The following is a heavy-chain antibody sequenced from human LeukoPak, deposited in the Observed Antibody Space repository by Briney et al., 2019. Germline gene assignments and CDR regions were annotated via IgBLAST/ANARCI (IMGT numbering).Heavy chain of an antibody. J-gene: IGHJ4*02. CDR3: AREMATTETFDY. Sequence: SETLSLTCAVYGGSFSGYYWSWIRQPPGKGLEWIGEINHSGSTNYNPSLKSRVTISVDTSKNQFSLKLSSVTAADTAVYYCAREMATTETFDYWGQGTLVTVSS. CDR1: GGSFSGYY. D-gene: IGHD5-24*01. V-gene: IGHV4-34*01. CDR2: INHSGST.